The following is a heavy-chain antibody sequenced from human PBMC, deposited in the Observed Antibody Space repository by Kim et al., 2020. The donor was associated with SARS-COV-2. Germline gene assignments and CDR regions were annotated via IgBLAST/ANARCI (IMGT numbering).Heavy chain of an antibody. D-gene: IGHD3-10*01. V-gene: IGHV2-5*02. CDR3: AHSNYVSGSPGKRFDP. J-gene: IGHJ5*02. CDR2: FYWDDDK. CDR1: GFSLSTSGVA. Sequence: SGPTLVKPPQTLTLTCTFSGFSLSTSGVAVGWIRQPPGKALEWLALFYWDDDKRYSPSLKSRLTITKDTSKNQVVLTMTNMDPMDTAKYYCAHSNYVSGSPGKRFDPWGQGTLVTVSS.